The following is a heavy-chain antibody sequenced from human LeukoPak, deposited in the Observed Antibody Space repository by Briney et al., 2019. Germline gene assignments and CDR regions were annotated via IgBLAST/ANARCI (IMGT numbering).Heavy chain of an antibody. V-gene: IGHV1-69*05. Sequence: SVTVSCTASGGTVSSYAISWVRQAPGQGLEWMGGIIPIFGPASYAQKFQGRVTITTDESTSTAYMELSSLRSEATAVYYCERGGGVTILQHSFDYWGQGTLVTVSS. CDR1: GGTVSSYA. D-gene: IGHD3-3*01. CDR3: ERGGGVTILQHSFDY. J-gene: IGHJ4*02. CDR2: IIPIFGPA.